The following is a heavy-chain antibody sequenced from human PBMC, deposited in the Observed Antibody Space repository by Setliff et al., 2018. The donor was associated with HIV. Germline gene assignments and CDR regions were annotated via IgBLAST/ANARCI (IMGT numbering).Heavy chain of an antibody. V-gene: IGHV3-21*01. J-gene: IGHJ4*02. CDR1: GFTFTSYA. CDR2: ISSSSTYI. D-gene: IGHD6-19*01. Sequence: PGGSLRLSCAASGFTFTSYAIHWVRQAPGKGLEWVSSISSSSTYIYYGDSLKGRFTISRDNAKNSLYLQMNSLRAEDTAVYYCARDGADSGWDFDYWGQGTLVTVSS. CDR3: ARDGADSGWDFDY.